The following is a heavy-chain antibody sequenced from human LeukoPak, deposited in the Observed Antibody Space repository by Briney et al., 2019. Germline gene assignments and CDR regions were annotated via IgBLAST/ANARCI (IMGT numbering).Heavy chain of an antibody. J-gene: IGHJ4*02. CDR1: GFTFSSTY. CDR2: IYSGGYT. CDR3: ARGRPAHYFDS. Sequence: PGGSLGLSCAASGFTFSSTYLTWVRQAPGKGLEWLSVIYSGGYTYYADSVKGRFFISRDISENMVYLQMNSLSVEDTAVYFCARGRPAHYFDSWGPGTLVTVS. V-gene: IGHV3-66*01. D-gene: IGHD6-6*01.